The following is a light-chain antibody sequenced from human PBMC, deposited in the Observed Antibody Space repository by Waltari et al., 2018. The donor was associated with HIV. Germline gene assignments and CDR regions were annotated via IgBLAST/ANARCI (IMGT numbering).Light chain of an antibody. CDR2: DDS. CDR1: NIGSKS. Sequence: SYVLTQPPSLSVAPGPTARTTCGGNNIGSKSVHWYQQKPAQAPVLVVYDDSDRPSGIPERFSGSNSGNTATLTISRVEAGDEADYYCQVWDSSSDHVVFGGGTKLTVL. CDR3: QVWDSSSDHVV. J-gene: IGLJ2*01. V-gene: IGLV3-21*02.